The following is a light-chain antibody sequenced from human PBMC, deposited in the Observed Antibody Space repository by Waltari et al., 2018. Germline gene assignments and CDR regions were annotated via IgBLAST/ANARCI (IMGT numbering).Light chain of an antibody. J-gene: IGKJ1*01. Sequence: EIVLTQSPGTLSLSPGERATLSCRASQSVSRYLVWYQQKPGQAPRLLIYAASIRATGIPDMFSGSGSGTDFSLTISRLEPEYFAVYYCQKYDRLPATFGQGTKVEIK. CDR1: QSVSRY. V-gene: IGKV3-20*01. CDR3: QKYDRLPAT. CDR2: AAS.